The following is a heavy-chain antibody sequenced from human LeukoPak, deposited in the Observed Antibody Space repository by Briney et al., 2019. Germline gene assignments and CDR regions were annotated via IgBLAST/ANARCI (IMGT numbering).Heavy chain of an antibody. Sequence: PSETLSLTCTVSGGSISGSSYYWGWIRQPPGKGLEWIGSIYYSGSTYYNPSLKSRVTISVDTSKNQFSLKLSSVTAADTAVYYCARLSSSSWSYWFDPWGQGTLVTVSS. CDR1: GGSISGSSYY. D-gene: IGHD6-6*01. J-gene: IGHJ5*02. V-gene: IGHV4-39*01. CDR2: IYYSGST. CDR3: ARLSSSSWSYWFDP.